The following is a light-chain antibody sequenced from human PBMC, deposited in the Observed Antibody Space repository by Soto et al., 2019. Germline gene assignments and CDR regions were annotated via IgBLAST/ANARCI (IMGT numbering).Light chain of an antibody. CDR3: QQYNKWPLT. Sequence: EIVMTQSPATLSVSPGERATLSCRASQSVSSNLAWNQQKPGQAPRLLIYVTSTRATGIPARFSGSGSGTDFTLTISTLQSEDFAVYYCQQYNKWPLTFGGGTKVEIK. CDR1: QSVSSN. V-gene: IGKV3-15*01. J-gene: IGKJ4*01. CDR2: VTS.